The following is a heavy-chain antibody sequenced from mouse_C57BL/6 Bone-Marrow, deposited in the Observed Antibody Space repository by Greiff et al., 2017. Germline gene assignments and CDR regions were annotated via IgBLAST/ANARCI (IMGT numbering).Heavy chain of an antibody. D-gene: IGHD1-1*01. CDR1: GFTFSDYG. Sequence: DVMLVESGGGLVQPGGSLKLSCAASGFTFSDYGMAWVRQAPRKGPEWVAFISNLAYSIYYADTVTGRFTISRENAKNTLYLEMSSLRSEDTAMYYCARHEGYYYGSSFAYWGQGTLVTVSA. J-gene: IGHJ3*01. CDR3: ARHEGYYYGSSFAY. CDR2: ISNLAYSI. V-gene: IGHV5-15*01.